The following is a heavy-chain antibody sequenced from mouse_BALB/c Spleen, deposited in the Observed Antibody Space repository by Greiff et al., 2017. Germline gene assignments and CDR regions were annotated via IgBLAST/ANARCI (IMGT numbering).Heavy chain of an antibody. D-gene: IGHD2-1*01. J-gene: IGHJ4*01. CDR2: INPSNGRT. CDR1: GYTFTSYW. CDR3: ARGRYGNYGGFYAMDY. Sequence: VKLQQPGAELVKPGASVKLSCKASGYTFTSYWMHWVKQRPGQGLEWIGEINPSNGRTNYNEKFKSKATLTVDKSSSTAYMQLSSLTSEDSAVYYCARGRYGNYGGFYAMDYWGQGTSVTVSS. V-gene: IGHV1S81*02.